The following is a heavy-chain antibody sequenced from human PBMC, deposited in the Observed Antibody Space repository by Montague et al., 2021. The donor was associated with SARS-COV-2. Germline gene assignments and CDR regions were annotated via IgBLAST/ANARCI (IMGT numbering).Heavy chain of an antibody. V-gene: IGHV3-48*03. Sequence: SLRLSCAASGFTFSSYETNWVRQAPGKGLEWVSYISSSGSTIYYADSVKGRFTISRDNAKNSLYLQMNSLRAEDTAVYYCAREKRRITIFGVVIIEYFDLWGRGTLVTVSS. D-gene: IGHD3-3*01. CDR3: AREKRRITIFGVVIIEYFDL. J-gene: IGHJ2*01. CDR1: GFTFSSYE. CDR2: ISSSGSTI.